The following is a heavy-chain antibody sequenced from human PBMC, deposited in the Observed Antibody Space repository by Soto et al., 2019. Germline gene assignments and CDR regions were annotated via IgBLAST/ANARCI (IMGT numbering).Heavy chain of an antibody. CDR2: ISGSGGST. CDR1: GFTFSSYA. CDR3: AKMGRDSSGYYSSFYYGMDV. J-gene: IGHJ6*02. D-gene: IGHD3-22*01. Sequence: PGGSLRLSCAASGFTFSSYAMSWVRQAPGKGLEWVSAISGSGGSTYYADSVKGRFIISRDNSKNTLYLQMNSLRAEDTAVYYCAKMGRDSSGYYSSFYYGMDVWGQGTTVTVSS. V-gene: IGHV3-23*01.